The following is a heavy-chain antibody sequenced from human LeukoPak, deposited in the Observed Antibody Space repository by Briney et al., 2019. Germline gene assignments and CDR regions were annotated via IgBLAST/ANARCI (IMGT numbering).Heavy chain of an antibody. V-gene: IGHV3-20*04. J-gene: IGHJ4*02. D-gene: IGHD1-1*01. CDR2: INWNGGST. CDR3: ARDRRYPYYFDY. CDR1: GFTFDDYG. Sequence: PGGSLGLSCAASGFTFDDYGMSWVRQAPGKGLEWVSGINWNGGSTGYADSVKGRFTISRDNAKNSLYLQMNSLRAEDTALYYCARDRRYPYYFDYWGQGTLVTVYS.